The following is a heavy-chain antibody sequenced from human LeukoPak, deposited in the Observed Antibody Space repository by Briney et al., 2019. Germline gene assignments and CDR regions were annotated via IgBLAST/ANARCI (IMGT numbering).Heavy chain of an antibody. CDR2: ISYDGSNK. V-gene: IGHV3-30*03. CDR1: GFTFSSYG. Sequence: GGSLRLSCAASGFTFSSYGMHWVRQAPGKGLEWVAVISYDGSNKYYADSVKGRFTISRDDAKNSLYLQLNSLRAEDTAVYYCATLASTDGYWGQGTLVIVSS. D-gene: IGHD1-1*01. CDR3: ATLASTDGY. J-gene: IGHJ4*02.